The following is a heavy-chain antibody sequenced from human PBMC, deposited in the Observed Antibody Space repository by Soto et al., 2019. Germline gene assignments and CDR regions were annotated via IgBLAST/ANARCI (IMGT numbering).Heavy chain of an antibody. CDR2: IHYSGNT. CDR1: GDFINNYY. J-gene: IGHJ5*02. CDR3: ARHPFSNFDWFDP. D-gene: IGHD3-9*01. Sequence: ASETLSLTCTVSGDFINNYYWSWVRQPPGRGLEWVAYIHYSGNTNYNPSLESRVTISIDTSKNQFSLKLRSVTAADTAVYYCARHPFSNFDWFDPWGQGTLVTVSS. V-gene: IGHV4-59*01.